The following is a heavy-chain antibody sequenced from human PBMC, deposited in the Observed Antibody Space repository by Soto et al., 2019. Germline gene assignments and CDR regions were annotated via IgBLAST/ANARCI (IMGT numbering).Heavy chain of an antibody. V-gene: IGHV1-46*01. CDR1: GYTFTTYY. J-gene: IGHJ6*02. CDR3: ARDRDRTYGMDV. CDR2: INPNDGTT. D-gene: IGHD3-10*01. Sequence: QVQLVQSGAEVKKPGASVKLSCKASGYTFTTYYMQWVRQAPGQGLEWMGRINPNDGTTIYAQKFQGRVTITRDTSTTTVYMELISLRSEDTAVCYCARDRDRTYGMDVWGQGTSVSVSS.